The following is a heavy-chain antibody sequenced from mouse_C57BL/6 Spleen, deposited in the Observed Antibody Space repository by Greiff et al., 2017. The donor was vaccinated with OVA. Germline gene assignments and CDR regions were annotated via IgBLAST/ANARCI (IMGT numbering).Heavy chain of an antibody. Sequence: EVQRVESGGGLVQPKGSLKLSCAASGFSFHTYAMNWVRQAPGKGLEWVARIRSKSNNYATYYADSVKDRLTISRDDSESMLYLQMNNLKTEDTAMYYCVREGVTTVVLDYWGKGTTLTVAS. CDR1: GFSFHTYA. D-gene: IGHD1-1*01. V-gene: IGHV10-1*01. CDR3: VREGVTTVVLDY. CDR2: IRSKSNNYAT. J-gene: IGHJ2*01.